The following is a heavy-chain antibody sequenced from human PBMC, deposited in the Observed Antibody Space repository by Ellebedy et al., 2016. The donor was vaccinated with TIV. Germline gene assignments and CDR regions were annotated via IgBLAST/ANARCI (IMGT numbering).Heavy chain of an antibody. CDR2: TYFGDFET. J-gene: IGHJ3*02. CDR3: AKEYWGKLDI. D-gene: IGHD2-8*02. V-gene: IGHV5-51*01. Sequence: GESLKISCKGSGYIAWVRQMAGKGLGWMRITYFGDFETSYSPSFQGQVTISADTSISPAFLQWSSLKASDTAMYYCAKEYWGKLDIWGQGTRVTVSS. CDR1: GY.